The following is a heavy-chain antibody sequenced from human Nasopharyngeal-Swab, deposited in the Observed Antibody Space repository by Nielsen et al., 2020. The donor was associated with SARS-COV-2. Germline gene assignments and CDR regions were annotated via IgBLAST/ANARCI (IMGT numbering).Heavy chain of an antibody. Sequence: WIRQPPGKGLEWVSVIYSGGSTYYADSVKGRFTISRDNSKNTLYLQMNSLRAEDTAVYYCARVDLVLDGYCSGGSCYSDYWGQGTLVTVSS. CDR2: IYSGGST. CDR3: ARVDLVLDGYCSGGSCYSDY. D-gene: IGHD2-15*01. V-gene: IGHV3-53*01. J-gene: IGHJ4*02.